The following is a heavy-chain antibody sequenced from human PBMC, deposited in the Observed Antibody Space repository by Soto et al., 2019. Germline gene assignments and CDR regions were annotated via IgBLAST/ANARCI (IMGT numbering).Heavy chain of an antibody. V-gene: IGHV3-74*01. J-gene: IGHJ4*02. CDR2: INSDGSST. CDR3: ASSGRYSSIWYSY. D-gene: IGHD6-13*01. Sequence: EVQLVESGGGLVQPGGSLRLSCAASGFTFSSYWMHWVRQAPGKGLVWVSRINSDGSSTSYADSVKGRFTISRDNAKNTLYLQMNSLRADDTAVYYCASSGRYSSIWYSYWGQGTLVNVSS. CDR1: GFTFSSYW.